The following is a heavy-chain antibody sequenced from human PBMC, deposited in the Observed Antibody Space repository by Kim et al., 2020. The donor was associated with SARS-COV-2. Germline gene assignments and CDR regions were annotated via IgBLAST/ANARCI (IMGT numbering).Heavy chain of an antibody. Sequence: SETLSLTCTVSGVSVSGRYWSWLRQPPGKGLQWIGYIYSSGTTNYNPSLQSRVSISLDMSKNQFSLDLYSVTAADTAVYYCARHVAMDVWGKGTTVTVSS. CDR3: ARHVAMDV. J-gene: IGHJ6*03. CDR2: IYSSGTT. CDR1: GVSVSGRY. V-gene: IGHV4-4*09.